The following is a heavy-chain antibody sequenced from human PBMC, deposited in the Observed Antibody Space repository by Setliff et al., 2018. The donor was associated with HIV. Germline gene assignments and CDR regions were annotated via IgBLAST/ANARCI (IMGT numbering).Heavy chain of an antibody. CDR1: GGSFSGYY. D-gene: IGHD5-18*01. V-gene: IGHV4-34*01. CDR3: ARQTPKSNVDTAVDC. Sequence: SETLSLTCAVYGGSFSGYYWSWIRQPPGKGLEWIGEIDHSGNTKYNPSLKSRVTVSMDSSKSQFSLNLTSVTAADTAVYYCARQTPKSNVDTAVDCWGQGTLVTVSS. CDR2: IDHSGNT. J-gene: IGHJ4*02.